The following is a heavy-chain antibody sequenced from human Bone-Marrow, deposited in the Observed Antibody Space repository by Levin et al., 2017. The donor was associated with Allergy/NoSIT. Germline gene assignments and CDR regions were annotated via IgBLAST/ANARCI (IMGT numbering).Heavy chain of an antibody. V-gene: IGHV3-7*04. CDR1: GFTFSDHW. CDR2: IKQDGSLK. J-gene: IGHJ4*02. Sequence: PGGSLRLSCAVSGFTFSDHWMSWVRQAPGKGLEWVANIKQDGSLKFYMDSVKGRFTISRDNAKNSLSLQMNSLRVEDTALYYCARAVDVADYWGQGTLVTVSS. CDR3: ARAVDVADY. D-gene: IGHD5-12*01.